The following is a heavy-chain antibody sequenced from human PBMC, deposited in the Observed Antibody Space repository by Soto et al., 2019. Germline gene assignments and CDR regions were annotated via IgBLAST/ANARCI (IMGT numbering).Heavy chain of an antibody. D-gene: IGHD3-10*01. V-gene: IGHV4-59*08. Sequence: SETLSLTCTVSGGSISSYYLGWIRQPPGKGLEWIGYIYYSGSTNYNPSLKSRVTISVDTSKNQFSLKLSSVTAADTAVYYCARLGNWFDPWGQGTLVTVSS. J-gene: IGHJ5*02. CDR2: IYYSGST. CDR1: GGSISSYY. CDR3: ARLGNWFDP.